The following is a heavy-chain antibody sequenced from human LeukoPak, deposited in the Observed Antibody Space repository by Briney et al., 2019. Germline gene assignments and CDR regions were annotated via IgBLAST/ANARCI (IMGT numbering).Heavy chain of an antibody. V-gene: IGHV3-23*01. CDR1: GFAFSNQA. CDR2: ISDSGDIT. CDR3: AKDARRTSGWYFFDY. Sequence: GGSLRLSCAASGFAFSNQAMGWVRQASGKGLEWVSVISDSGDITYYADSVKGRFTISRDNSRNTLFLQMNSLRAEDTAVYYCAKDARRTSGWYFFDYWGQGTLVTVSS. D-gene: IGHD6-19*01. J-gene: IGHJ4*02.